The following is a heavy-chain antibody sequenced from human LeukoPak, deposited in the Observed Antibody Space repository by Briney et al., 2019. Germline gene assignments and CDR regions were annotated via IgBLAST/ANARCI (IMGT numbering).Heavy chain of an antibody. CDR3: ARGDVTTRGIAAAGTDY. Sequence: PGGSLRLSCAASGFTFSSYSMNWVRQAPGKGLEWVSSISSSSSYIYYADSVKGRFTISRDNAKNSLYLQMNSLRAEDTAVYYCARGDVTTRGIAAAGTDYWGQGTLVTVSS. CDR1: GFTFSSYS. CDR2: ISSSSSYI. V-gene: IGHV3-21*01. J-gene: IGHJ4*02. D-gene: IGHD6-13*01.